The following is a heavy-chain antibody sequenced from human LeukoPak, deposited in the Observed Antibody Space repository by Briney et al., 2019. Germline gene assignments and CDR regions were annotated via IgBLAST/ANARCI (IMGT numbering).Heavy chain of an antibody. J-gene: IGHJ4*02. Sequence: GGSLRLSCAASGFTFSNHPMSWVRQAPGKGLQWVSAISAGGGSTYYADSVKGRFTISRDNSKNTLYLQMNSLRAEDTAVYYCAKDGFDYYDSSGYNYFDYWGQGTLVTVSS. D-gene: IGHD3-22*01. CDR2: ISAGGGST. CDR1: GFTFSNHP. V-gene: IGHV3-23*01. CDR3: AKDGFDYYDSSGYNYFDY.